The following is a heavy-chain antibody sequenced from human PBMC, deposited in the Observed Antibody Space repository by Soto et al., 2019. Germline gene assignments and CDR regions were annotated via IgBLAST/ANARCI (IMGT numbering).Heavy chain of an antibody. J-gene: IGHJ5*02. Sequence: SSETLSLTCTVSGGSISSYYWSWIRQPPGKGLEWIGYIYYSGSTYYNPSLKSRVTISVDTSKNQFSLKLSSVTAADTAVYYCARDPPTGWFDPWGQGTLVTVSS. D-gene: IGHD4-17*01. CDR3: ARDPPTGWFDP. CDR2: IYYSGST. CDR1: GGSISSYY. V-gene: IGHV4-59*12.